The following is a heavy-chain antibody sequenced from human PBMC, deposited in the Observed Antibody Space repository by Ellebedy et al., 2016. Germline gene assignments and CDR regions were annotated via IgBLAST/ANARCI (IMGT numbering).Heavy chain of an antibody. Sequence: SGPTLVKPTQTLTLTCTFSGFSLSTSGFGVGWIRQPPGKALEWLAVIYWDDDKRYTPSLERRLTITKDTSKNQVVLRMTNMDPVDTATYYCARLANAFDIWGQGTVVTVSS. CDR1: GFSLSTSGFG. CDR3: ARLANAFDI. D-gene: IGHD2-21*01. J-gene: IGHJ3*02. CDR2: IYWDDDK. V-gene: IGHV2-5*02.